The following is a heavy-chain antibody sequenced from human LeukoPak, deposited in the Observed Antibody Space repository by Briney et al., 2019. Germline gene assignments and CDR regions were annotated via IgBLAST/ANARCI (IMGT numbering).Heavy chain of an antibody. CDR1: GGSFSGYY. D-gene: IGHD2-2*01. CDR2: INHSGST. V-gene: IGHV4-34*01. Sequence: SETLSLTCAVYGGSFSGYYWSWIRQPPGKGLEWIGEINHSGSTNYNPSLKSRVTISVDTSKNQFSLKLSSVTAADTAVCYCARLCDMPTLCDYWGQGTLVTVSS. CDR3: ARLCDMPTLCDY. J-gene: IGHJ4*02.